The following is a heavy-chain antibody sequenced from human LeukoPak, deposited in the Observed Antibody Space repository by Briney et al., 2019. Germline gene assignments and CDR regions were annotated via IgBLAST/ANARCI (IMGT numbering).Heavy chain of an antibody. Sequence: GGSLRLSCAASGFTFGDYWMSWVRQAPGKGLEWVSYISSSGSTIYYADSVKGRFTISRDNAKNSLYLQMNSLRAEDTAVYYCTKYYDILTGFDPWGQGTLVTVSS. V-gene: IGHV3-11*01. CDR1: GFTFGDYW. CDR2: ISSSGSTI. D-gene: IGHD3-9*01. CDR3: TKYYDILTGFDP. J-gene: IGHJ5*02.